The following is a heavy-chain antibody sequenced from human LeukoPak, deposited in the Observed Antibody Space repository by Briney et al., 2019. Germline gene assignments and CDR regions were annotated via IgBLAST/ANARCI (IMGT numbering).Heavy chain of an antibody. V-gene: IGHV4-34*01. CDR1: GGSLTSYS. D-gene: IGHD2-21*01. J-gene: IGHJ6*03. CDR3: ARVRAFRPNVARAYYYYMDV. Sequence: PSETLSLTCVVYGGSLTSYSWSWVRQSPGKVLEWIGEINHGGSTNYNPSLKSRVTLSLDTSENQFSLRLSSVTAADTAVFYCARVRAFRPNVARAYYYYMDVWGKGTTVTVSS. CDR2: INHGGST.